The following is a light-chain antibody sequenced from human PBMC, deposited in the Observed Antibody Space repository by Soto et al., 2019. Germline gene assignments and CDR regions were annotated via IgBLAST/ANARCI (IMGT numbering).Light chain of an antibody. V-gene: IGKV1-5*03. CDR3: QQYSSYPET. CDR1: QGIGTE. Sequence: IQMTQSPSSLSASVGDRVTITCRASQGIGTELGWYQQKPGKAPNLLIYEASRLESAVPSRFSGSASGTEFTLTINSLQPDDFATYFCQQYSSYPETFGQGTKV. CDR2: EAS. J-gene: IGKJ1*01.